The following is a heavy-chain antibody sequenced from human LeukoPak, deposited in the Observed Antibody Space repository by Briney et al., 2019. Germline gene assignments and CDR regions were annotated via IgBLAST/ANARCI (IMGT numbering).Heavy chain of an antibody. Sequence: PAETLSLTCTVSGGSISSGGYYWSWIRQHPWKGLEWIGYIYYSGSTYYNPSLKSRVTISVDTSKNQFSLKLSSVTAADTAVYYCARQEVAAAWRAFDIWGQGTMVTVSS. CDR2: IYYSGST. J-gene: IGHJ3*02. V-gene: IGHV4-31*03. CDR3: ARQEVAAAWRAFDI. D-gene: IGHD6-13*01. CDR1: GGSISSGGYY.